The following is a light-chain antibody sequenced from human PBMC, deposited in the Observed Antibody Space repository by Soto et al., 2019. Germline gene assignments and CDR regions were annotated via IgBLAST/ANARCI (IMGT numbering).Light chain of an antibody. J-gene: IGLJ1*01. CDR1: SSDVGGYNY. V-gene: IGLV2-14*03. Sequence: QSALIQPASVSGSPGQSITISCTGTSSDVGGYNYVSWYQHHPGKAPKVMIYDVINRPSGASNRFSDSKSGNTASLTISGLQAEDEADYYCSSYTSSNTYVFGTGTKVTVL. CDR2: DVI. CDR3: SSYTSSNTYV.